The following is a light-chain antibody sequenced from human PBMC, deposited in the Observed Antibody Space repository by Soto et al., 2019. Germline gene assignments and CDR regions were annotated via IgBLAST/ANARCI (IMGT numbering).Light chain of an antibody. Sequence: AIPMTQSPSSLSASVGDTLTITCRASQGIRNDLGWYQQKPGKAPKLLIYAASSLQSGVPSRFRGSGSGTDFTLTISSLQPEDFATYYCLQDYNYPRTFGQGTKVEI. V-gene: IGKV1-6*01. CDR3: LQDYNYPRT. J-gene: IGKJ1*01. CDR2: AAS. CDR1: QGIRND.